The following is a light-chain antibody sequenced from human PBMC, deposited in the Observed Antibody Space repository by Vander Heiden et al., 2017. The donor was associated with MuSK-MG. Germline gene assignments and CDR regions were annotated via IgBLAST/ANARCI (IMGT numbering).Light chain of an antibody. CDR1: QGIRND. Sequence: AIQMTQSPYAHTASIEDRVTITCRAGQGIRNDLGWYQQKPGKAPKLLIYAASSLKSGVPSRFSGSGSGTDFTLTISSLQPEDFATYYCRQEDNSPFTFGHGTKVDIK. V-gene: IGKV1-6*01. J-gene: IGKJ3*01. CDR3: RQEDNSPFT. CDR2: AAS.